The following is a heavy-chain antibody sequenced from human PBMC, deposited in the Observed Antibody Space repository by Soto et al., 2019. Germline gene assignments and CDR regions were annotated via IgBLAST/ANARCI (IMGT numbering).Heavy chain of an antibody. CDR1: GGSISSYY. V-gene: IGHV4-59*08. Sequence: SETLSLTCTVSGGSISSYYWSWIRQPPGKGLEWIGYIYYSGSTNYNPSPKSRVTISVDTSKNQFSLKLSSVTAADTAVYYCARQRHYVFGSGYQIGGQGPVVPVSS. CDR2: IYYSGST. J-gene: IGHJ4*02. CDR3: ARQRHYVFGSGYQI. D-gene: IGHD3-3*01.